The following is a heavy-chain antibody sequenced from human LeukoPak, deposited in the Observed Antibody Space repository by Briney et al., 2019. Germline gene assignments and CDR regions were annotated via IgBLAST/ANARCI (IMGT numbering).Heavy chain of an antibody. V-gene: IGHV4-39*02. Sequence: SETLSLTCTVSGGSISSSSYYWGWIRQPPGKGLEWIGSIYYSGSTYYNPSLKSRVTISVDTSKNQFSLKLSSVTAADTAVYYCARDPSGYEKLGYYYGMDVWGQGTTVTVSS. CDR2: IYYSGST. D-gene: IGHD5-12*01. CDR1: GGSISSSSYY. J-gene: IGHJ6*02. CDR3: ARDPSGYEKLGYYYGMDV.